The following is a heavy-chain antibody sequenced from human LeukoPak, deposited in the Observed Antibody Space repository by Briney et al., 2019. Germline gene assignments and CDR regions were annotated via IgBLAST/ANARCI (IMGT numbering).Heavy chain of an antibody. Sequence: GGSLRPSCAASGFTFSSYAMSWVRQAPGKGLEWVSAISGSGGSTYYADSVKGRFTISRDNSKNTLYLQMNSLRAEDTAVYYCATNPRHGGSYYWGFDYWGQGTLVTVSS. CDR1: GFTFSSYA. CDR3: ATNPRHGGSYYWGFDY. D-gene: IGHD1-26*01. J-gene: IGHJ4*02. CDR2: ISGSGGST. V-gene: IGHV3-23*01.